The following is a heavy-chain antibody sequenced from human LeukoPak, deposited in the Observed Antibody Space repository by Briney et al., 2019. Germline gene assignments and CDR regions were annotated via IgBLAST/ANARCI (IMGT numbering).Heavy chain of an antibody. V-gene: IGHV1-69*13. CDR1: GGTFSSYA. D-gene: IGHD6-19*01. J-gene: IGHJ4*02. CDR2: IIPIFGTA. CDR3: ARARSIAVAGLRSPYFDY. Sequence: ASVKVSCKASGGTFSSYAISWVRQAPGQGLEWMGGIIPIFGTANYAQKFQGRVTITADESTSTAYMELSSLRSEDTAMYYCARARSIAVAGLRSPYFDYWGQGTLVTVSS.